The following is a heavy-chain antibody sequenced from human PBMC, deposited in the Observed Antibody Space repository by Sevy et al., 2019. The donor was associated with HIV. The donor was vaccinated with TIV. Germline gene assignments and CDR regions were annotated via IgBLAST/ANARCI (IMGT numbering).Heavy chain of an antibody. D-gene: IGHD6-13*01. CDR2: ISAYNGNT. V-gene: IGHV1-18*01. CDR1: GYTFTSYG. CDR3: ARDHRAYSSSWYKPYGMDV. J-gene: IGHJ6*02. Sequence: ASVKVSCKASGYTFTSYGISWVRQAPGQGLEWMGCISAYNGNTNYAQKLQGRVTMTTDTSTSTAYMELRSLRSDDTAVYYCARDHRAYSSSWYKPYGMDVWGQGTTVTVSS.